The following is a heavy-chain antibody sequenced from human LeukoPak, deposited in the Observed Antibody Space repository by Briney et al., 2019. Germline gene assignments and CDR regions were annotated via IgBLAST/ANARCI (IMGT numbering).Heavy chain of an antibody. J-gene: IGHJ6*02. CDR3: ARVRYYYGMDV. V-gene: IGHV4-31*03. D-gene: IGHD3-10*01. Sequence: SETLSLTRTVSGGSISSGGYYWSWIRQHPGKGLEWIGYIYYSGSTYYNPSLKSRVTISVDTSKNQFSLKLSSVTAADTAVYYCARVRYYYGMDVWGQGTTVTVSS. CDR2: IYYSGST. CDR1: GGSISSGGYY.